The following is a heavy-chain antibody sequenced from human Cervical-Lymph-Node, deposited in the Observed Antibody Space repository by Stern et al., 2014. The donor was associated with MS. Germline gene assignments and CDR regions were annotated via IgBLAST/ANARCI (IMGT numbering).Heavy chain of an antibody. D-gene: IGHD4-23*01. V-gene: IGHV1-3*04. Sequence: QVQLVQSGAEVKKPRASVKVSCKTAGYNFTDYGIIWVRQAPGQRLEWMGWINTGNGNRRYSQKIQGRVTITRDTSARTAYMELSSLRSEDTAVYYCARTGTVVTSGYYYGMDVWGQGTTVTVSS. J-gene: IGHJ6*02. CDR1: GYNFTDYG. CDR2: INTGNGNR. CDR3: ARTGTVVTSGYYYGMDV.